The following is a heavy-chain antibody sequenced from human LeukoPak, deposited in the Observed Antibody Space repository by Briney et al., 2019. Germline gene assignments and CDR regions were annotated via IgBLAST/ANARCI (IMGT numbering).Heavy chain of an antibody. CDR2: IYHSGST. V-gene: IGHV4-38-2*02. D-gene: IGHD3-3*01. CDR3: ARGAIFGVSQFDY. Sequence: PSETLSLTCTVSGYSISSGYYWGWIRQPPGKGLEWIGSIYHSGSTYYNPSLKSRVTISVDTSKNQFSLKLSSVTAADTAVYYCARGAIFGVSQFDYWGQGTLVTVSS. J-gene: IGHJ4*02. CDR1: GYSISSGYY.